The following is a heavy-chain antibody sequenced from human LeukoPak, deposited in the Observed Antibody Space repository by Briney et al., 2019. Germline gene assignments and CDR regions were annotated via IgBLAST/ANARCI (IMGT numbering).Heavy chain of an antibody. D-gene: IGHD5-12*01. V-gene: IGHV3-7*01. CDR3: ARGGYSFDY. Sequence: PGGSLRLSCAASGFTLSGYWMSWVRQAPGKGLEWVARLHADGIERYYVDPVKGRFTISRDSAKNSLHLQMYSLRLDDTAVYYCARGGYSFDYLGQGTLVTVSS. CDR1: GFTLSGYW. CDR2: LHADGIER. J-gene: IGHJ4*02.